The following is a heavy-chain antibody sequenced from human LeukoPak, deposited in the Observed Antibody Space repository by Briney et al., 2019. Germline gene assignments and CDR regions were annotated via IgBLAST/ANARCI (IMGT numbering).Heavy chain of an antibody. J-gene: IGHJ4*02. V-gene: IGHV3-30*03. Sequence: GGSLRLSCAASGFTVSSNYMSWVRQAPGKGLEWVAVISYDGSNKYYADSVKGRFTISRDNSKNTLYLQMNSLRAEDTAVYYCAREKLTGAHNFLDYWGQGTLVTVSS. D-gene: IGHD7-27*01. CDR2: ISYDGSNK. CDR1: GFTVSSNY. CDR3: AREKLTGAHNFLDY.